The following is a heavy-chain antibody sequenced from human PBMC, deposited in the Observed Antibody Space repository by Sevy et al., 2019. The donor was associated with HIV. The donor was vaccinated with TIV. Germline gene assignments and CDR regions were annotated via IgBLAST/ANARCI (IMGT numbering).Heavy chain of an antibody. CDR2: IKSKSDGGTT. V-gene: IGHV3-15*01. J-gene: IGHJ1*01. CDR3: TTGGSLFQH. D-gene: IGHD3-16*01. Sequence: GESLKSSCAASGFTFNNVWMSWVRQAPGKGLEWVAHIKSKSDGGTTDYAAPVRGRFTISRDDSKNTLYLQMNSLKTEDTAVYYCTTGGSLFQHWGQGTLVTVSS. CDR1: GFTFNNVW.